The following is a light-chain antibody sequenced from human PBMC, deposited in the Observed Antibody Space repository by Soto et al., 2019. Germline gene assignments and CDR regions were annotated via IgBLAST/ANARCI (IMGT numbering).Light chain of an antibody. V-gene: IGLV2-8*01. J-gene: IGLJ1*01. CDR1: RSDVGGYNY. CDR3: SSYAGTHIV. CDR2: DVY. Sequence: QSVLTQPPSASGSPGQSVTISCTGTRSDVGGYNYVSWYQQHPGKAPKLMIYDVYKRPSGVPDRFSGSKSGNTASLTVSGLQAEDEADYYCSSYAGTHIVFGTGTQLTVL.